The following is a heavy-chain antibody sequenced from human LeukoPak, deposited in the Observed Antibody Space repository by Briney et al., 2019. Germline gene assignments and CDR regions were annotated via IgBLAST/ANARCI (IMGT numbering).Heavy chain of an antibody. CDR1: GGSISSGDYY. CDR2: IYYSGST. J-gene: IGHJ4*02. Sequence: SQTLSLTCTVSGGSISSGDYYWSWIRQPPGKGLEWLGYIYYSGSTYYNPSLKSRVTISVDTSKNQFSLKLSSVTAADTAVYYCARASGYSISWYFDYWGQGTLVTVSS. V-gene: IGHV4-30-4*01. CDR3: ARASGYSISWYFDY. D-gene: IGHD6-13*01.